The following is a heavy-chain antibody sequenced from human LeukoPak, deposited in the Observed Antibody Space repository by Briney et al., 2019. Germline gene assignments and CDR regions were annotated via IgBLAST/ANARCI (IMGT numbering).Heavy chain of an antibody. CDR3: ARTTEAHSWLTRYYDYYMDV. V-gene: IGHV4-59*13. CDR1: AGSISSYY. CDR2: TYYSGST. J-gene: IGHJ6*03. D-gene: IGHD6-13*01. Sequence: SETLSLTCAVSAGSISSYYWSWIRQPPGKGLEWIRYTYYSGSTHYNPSLKSRVTMSVDTSKNQFSLKLSSVTAADTAVYYCARTTEAHSWLTRYYDYYMDVWGKGTTVTVSS.